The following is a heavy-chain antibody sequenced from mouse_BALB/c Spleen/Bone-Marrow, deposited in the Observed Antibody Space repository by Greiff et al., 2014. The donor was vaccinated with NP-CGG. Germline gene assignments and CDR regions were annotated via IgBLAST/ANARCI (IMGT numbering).Heavy chain of an antibody. J-gene: IGHJ4*01. CDR2: IWAGGST. CDR1: GFSLTNYG. D-gene: IGHD3-2*02. CDR3: ARVTSSAVGAMDY. Sequence: VQLVESGPGLVAPSQSLSITCTVSGFSLTNYGVHWVRQPPGKGLEWLGVIWAGGSTNYNSALMSRLSISKDNSKSQGFLKMNSLQTDETAMYFYARVTSSAVGAMDYWGQGTSVTVSS. V-gene: IGHV2-9*02.